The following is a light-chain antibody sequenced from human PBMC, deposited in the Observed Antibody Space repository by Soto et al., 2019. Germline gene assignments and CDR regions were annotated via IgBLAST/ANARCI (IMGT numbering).Light chain of an antibody. J-gene: IGLJ3*02. CDR1: SSDVGSYNL. V-gene: IGLV2-23*01. Sequence: QSALTQPASVSGSPGQSITISCTGTSSDVGSYNLVSWYQQNPGKAPKLMIYEGSKRPSGVSNRFSGSKSGNTASLTISGLQAEDEADYYCCSYAGSRVFGGGTKLTVL. CDR3: CSYAGSRV. CDR2: EGS.